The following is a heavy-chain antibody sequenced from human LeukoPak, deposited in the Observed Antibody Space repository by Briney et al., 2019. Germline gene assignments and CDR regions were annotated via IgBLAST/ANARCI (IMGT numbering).Heavy chain of an antibody. J-gene: IGHJ3*01. CDR2: VGIAADT. CDR3: AREGRMGTADAFDV. D-gene: IGHD1-14*01. Sequence: GGSLRLSCAASGFTFNNYEMHWVRQTAGKGLEWVSAVGIAADTFYAGSVKGRFSISRDNAESSLSLQMNSLRAGDTAVYYCAREGRMGTADAFDVWGQGTMVTVSS. V-gene: IGHV3-13*01. CDR1: GFTFNNYE.